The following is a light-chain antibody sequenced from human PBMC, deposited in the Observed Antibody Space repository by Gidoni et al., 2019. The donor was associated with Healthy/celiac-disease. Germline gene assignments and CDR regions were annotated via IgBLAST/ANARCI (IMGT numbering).Light chain of an antibody. Sequence: DIQMTQSPSSLSASVGDRVTITCRARQSISSYLNWYQQQPGKAPKLLIYAASSLQSGVPSRFSGSGSGTDFTLTIRSLQPEAFATYYCQQSYSTPRTFGQGTKVEIK. CDR3: QQSYSTPRT. CDR1: QSISSY. CDR2: AAS. V-gene: IGKV1-39*01. J-gene: IGKJ1*01.